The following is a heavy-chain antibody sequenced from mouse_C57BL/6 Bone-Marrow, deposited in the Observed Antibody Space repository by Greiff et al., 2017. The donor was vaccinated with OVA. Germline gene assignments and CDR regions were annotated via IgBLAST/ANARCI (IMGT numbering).Heavy chain of an antibody. CDR2: IYPGSGST. D-gene: IGHD2-3*01. V-gene: IGHV1-55*01. Sequence: QVQLQQPGAELVKPGASVKMSCKASGYTFTSYWITWVKQRPGQGLEWIGDIYPGSGSTNYNEQFKSKATLTVDTSSSTAYMQLSSLTSEDSAGYYCARVDDGYQFSHWYFDVWGTGTTVTVSS. CDR3: ARVDDGYQFSHWYFDV. J-gene: IGHJ1*03. CDR1: GYTFTSYW.